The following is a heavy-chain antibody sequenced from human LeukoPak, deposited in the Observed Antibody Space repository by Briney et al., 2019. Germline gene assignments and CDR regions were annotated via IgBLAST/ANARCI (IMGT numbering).Heavy chain of an antibody. CDR1: GGFISGYY. J-gene: IGHJ4*02. CDR3: ATHSAAAAVYLDY. V-gene: IGHV4-59*08. D-gene: IGHD6-13*01. Sequence: SETLSLTCTVSGGFISGYYWSWIRQPPGKGLEWIGYIYYSGNTNYNPSLKSRVTISVDTSKSQFSLKLSSVTAADTAVYYCATHSAAAAVYLDYWGQGTLVTVSS. CDR2: IYYSGNT.